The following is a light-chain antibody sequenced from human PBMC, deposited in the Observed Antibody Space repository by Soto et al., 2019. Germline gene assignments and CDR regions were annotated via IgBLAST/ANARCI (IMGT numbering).Light chain of an antibody. CDR2: DVN. Sequence: QSALTQPASVSGSPGQSITISCTGTSSDVGRYNFVSWYQQHPGKAPKLVISDVNHRPSGVSNRFSGSKSGNTASLTISGLQAEDEADYYCFSYTPTNTWVFGGGTQLTVL. CDR3: FSYTPTNTWV. CDR1: SSDVGRYNF. V-gene: IGLV2-14*03. J-gene: IGLJ3*02.